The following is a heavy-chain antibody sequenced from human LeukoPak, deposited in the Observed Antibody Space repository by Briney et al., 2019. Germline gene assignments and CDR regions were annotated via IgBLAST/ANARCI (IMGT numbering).Heavy chain of an antibody. CDR3: AKDRPNYYHDNGHYYRRGGDC. CDR2: TSSGGELT. CDR1: GFTFSIYA. J-gene: IGHJ4*02. D-gene: IGHD3-22*01. V-gene: IGHV3-23*01. Sequence: GGSLRLSCAATGFTFSIYAMSWVRQGTGKGLEWVSSTSSGGELTFYADSVKGRFTISRDNSKNTLYLQMNSLRAEDTAVYYCAKDRPNYYHDNGHYYRRGGDCWGQGTLVTVSS.